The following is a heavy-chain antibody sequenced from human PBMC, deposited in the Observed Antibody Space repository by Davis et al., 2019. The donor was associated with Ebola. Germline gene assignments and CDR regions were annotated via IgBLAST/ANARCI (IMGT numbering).Heavy chain of an antibody. CDR2: IYYSGST. D-gene: IGHD5-24*01. CDR1: GGSVSSGSYY. V-gene: IGHV4-61*01. CDR3: ARERGRWLQFSWFDP. J-gene: IGHJ5*02. Sequence: MPSETLSLTCTVSGGSVSSGSYYWSWIRQPPGKGLEWIGYIYYSGSTNYNPSLKSRVTISVDTSKNQFSLKLSSVTAADTAVYYCARERGRWLQFSWFDPWGQGTLVTVSS.